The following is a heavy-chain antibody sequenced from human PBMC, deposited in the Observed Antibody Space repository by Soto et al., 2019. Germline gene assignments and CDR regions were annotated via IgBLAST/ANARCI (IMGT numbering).Heavy chain of an antibody. D-gene: IGHD1-20*01. CDR2: IRYDGSNK. V-gene: IGHV3-33*01. Sequence: QVQLVESGGGVVQPGRSLRLSCAASGFSFSDYGMHWVRQAPGKGLEWVALIRYDGSNKYYEDSVNGRFTISRDNSKNTLFLQMNSLRVEDTAVYYCARGSHNWNSREFYFYYNLDVWGQGTTVTVSS. CDR3: ARGSHNWNSREFYFYYNLDV. CDR1: GFSFSDYG. J-gene: IGHJ6*03.